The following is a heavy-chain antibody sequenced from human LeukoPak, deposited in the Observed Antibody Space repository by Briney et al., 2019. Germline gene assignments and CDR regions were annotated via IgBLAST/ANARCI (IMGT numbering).Heavy chain of an antibody. D-gene: IGHD2-2*02. Sequence: SQTLSLTCTVSGGSISSGGYYWSWIRQHPGKGLEWIGHIYYSGSTYYNPSLKSRVTISVDTSKNQFSLKLSSVTAADTAVYYCARGLTHYCSSTSCFTYFDYWGQGTLVTVSS. CDR3: ARGLTHYCSSTSCFTYFDY. J-gene: IGHJ4*02. CDR1: GGSISSGGYY. CDR2: IYYSGST. V-gene: IGHV4-31*03.